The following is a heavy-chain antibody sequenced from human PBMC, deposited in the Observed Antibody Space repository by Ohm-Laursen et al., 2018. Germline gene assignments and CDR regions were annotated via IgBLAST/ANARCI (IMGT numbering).Heavy chain of an antibody. Sequence: SLRLSCTASGFTFNNYWMHWVRQAPGKGLVWVSRINSDGSTTYYADSVKGRFTISRDNSKNTLYLQMNSLRAEDTAVYYCARVDYWGQGTLVTVSS. V-gene: IGHV3-74*01. CDR2: INSDGSTT. J-gene: IGHJ4*02. CDR1: GFTFNNYW. CDR3: ARVDY.